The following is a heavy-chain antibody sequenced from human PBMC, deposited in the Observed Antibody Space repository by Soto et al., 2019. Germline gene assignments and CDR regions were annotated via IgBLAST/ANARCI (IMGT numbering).Heavy chain of an antibody. J-gene: IGHJ4*02. Sequence: QVQLVESGGGVVQPGRSLRLSCAASGFAFSAYGMHWVRQAPGKGLEWVAMIYYDGSNKYYADSVKGRFTISRDNSKNTLYLQMSSLRAEVTALYYCARVGGRLKFDYWGQGTLVTVSS. CDR3: ARVGGRLKFDY. D-gene: IGHD3-10*01. CDR1: GFAFSAYG. CDR2: IYYDGSNK. V-gene: IGHV3-33*01.